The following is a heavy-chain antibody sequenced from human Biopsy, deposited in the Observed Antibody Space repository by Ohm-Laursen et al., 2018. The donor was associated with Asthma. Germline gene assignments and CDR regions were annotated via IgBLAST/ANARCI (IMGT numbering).Heavy chain of an antibody. CDR2: IYYSGST. J-gene: IGHJ5*02. Sequence: GTLSLTCTVSGGSISSYYWSWIRQPPGKGLEWIGYIYYSGSTNYNPSLKSRVTISVDTSKNQFSLKLSSVTAADTAVYYCARGRIIMIGGWFDPWGQGTLVTVSS. V-gene: IGHV4-59*01. CDR3: ARGRIIMIGGWFDP. CDR1: GGSISSYY. D-gene: IGHD3-22*01.